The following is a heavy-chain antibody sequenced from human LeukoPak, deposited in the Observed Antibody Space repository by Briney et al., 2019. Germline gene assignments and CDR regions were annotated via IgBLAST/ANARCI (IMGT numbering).Heavy chain of an antibody. V-gene: IGHV3-11*04. Sequence: GSLRLSCAASGFTFSDYYMSWIRQAPGKGLEWVSYISSSGSTIYYADSVKGRFTISRDNAKNTLYLQMNSLRAEDTAVYYCARDCISTSCYDVWGKGTTVTISS. J-gene: IGHJ6*04. CDR1: GFTFSDYY. CDR2: ISSSGSTI. CDR3: ARDCISTSCYDV. D-gene: IGHD2-2*01.